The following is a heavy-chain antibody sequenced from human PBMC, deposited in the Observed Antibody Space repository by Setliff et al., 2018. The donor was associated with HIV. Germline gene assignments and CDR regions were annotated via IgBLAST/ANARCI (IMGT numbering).Heavy chain of an antibody. Sequence: SSETLSLTCTVSDSGTYYWSWIRQPAGKGLGWIGRVSSRGDTNYNPSLKSRVTMSVDTSKNQFSLKLTSVTASDTAVYYCARAAAGNTGPFDLWGQGSPVTVSS. CDR3: ARAAAGNTGPFDL. CDR2: VSSRGDT. CDR1: DSGTYY. V-gene: IGHV4-4*07. J-gene: IGHJ4*02. D-gene: IGHD4-17*01.